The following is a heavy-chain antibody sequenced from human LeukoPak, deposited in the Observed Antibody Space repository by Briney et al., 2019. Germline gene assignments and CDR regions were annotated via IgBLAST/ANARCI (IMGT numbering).Heavy chain of an antibody. CDR2: IYSGGST. Sequence: GGSLRLSCAASGFTVSSNYMNWVRQAPGKGLEWVSVIYSGGSTYYAGSVKGRFTISRDNSKTTLYLQMDSLRAEDTAVYYCARGLRYFDYWGQGTLVTVSS. CDR3: ARGLRYFDY. D-gene: IGHD4-17*01. V-gene: IGHV3-53*01. CDR1: GFTVSSNY. J-gene: IGHJ4*02.